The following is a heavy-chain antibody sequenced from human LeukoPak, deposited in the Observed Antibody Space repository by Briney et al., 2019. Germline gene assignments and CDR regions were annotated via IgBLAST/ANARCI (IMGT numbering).Heavy chain of an antibody. D-gene: IGHD5-18*01. V-gene: IGHV3-21*01. CDR1: GFTFSSYS. J-gene: IGHJ4*02. Sequence: GGSLRLSCAASGFTFSSYSMNWVRQAPGKGLEWVSSISSSSSYIYYADSVKGRFTISIDNAKNSLYLQMNSLRAEDTAVYYCAREGYSYGIPHDYWGQGTLVTVSS. CDR2: ISSSSSYI. CDR3: AREGYSYGIPHDY.